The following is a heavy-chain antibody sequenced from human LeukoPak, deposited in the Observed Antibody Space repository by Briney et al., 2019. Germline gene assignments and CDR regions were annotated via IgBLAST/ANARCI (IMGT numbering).Heavy chain of an antibody. Sequence: SQTLSLTCTVSGGSISSGSYYWSWIRQPAGKGLEWIGRIYTSGSANHNPSLKSRVTISVDTSKNQFSLKLSSVTAADTALYYCARDSLLPSAMGYYYMDVWGKGTTVTVSS. D-gene: IGHD2-2*01. J-gene: IGHJ6*03. CDR3: ARDSLLPSAMGYYYMDV. CDR1: GGSISSGSYY. V-gene: IGHV4-61*02. CDR2: IYTSGSA.